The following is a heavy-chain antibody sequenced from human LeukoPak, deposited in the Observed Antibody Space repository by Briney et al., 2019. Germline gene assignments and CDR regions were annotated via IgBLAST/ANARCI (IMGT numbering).Heavy chain of an antibody. CDR2: ISSDGSYK. Sequence: GGSLRLSCAASGFTFSTYGLHWVRQAPGKGLEWVAVISSDGSYKYYADSVKGRFTISRDNSMNTLYLQMNSLRVEDTAVYYCARRGSTMVRGVIMGPDYWGQGTLVTVSS. V-gene: IGHV3-30*03. D-gene: IGHD3-10*01. CDR1: GFTFSTYG. J-gene: IGHJ4*02. CDR3: ARRGSTMVRGVIMGPDY.